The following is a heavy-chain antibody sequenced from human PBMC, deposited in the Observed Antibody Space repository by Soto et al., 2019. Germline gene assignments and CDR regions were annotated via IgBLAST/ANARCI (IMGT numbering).Heavy chain of an antibody. D-gene: IGHD2-2*01. CDR1: GGTFSSYA. Sequence: QVQLVQSGAEVKKPGSSVKVSCKASGGTFSSYAISWVRQAPGQGLEWMGGIIPIFGTANYAQKFQGRVTITADESTSTADMELSSLRSEDTAVYYCARDPSYCSSTSCYARGDYYYYGMDVWGQGTTVTVSS. J-gene: IGHJ6*02. CDR3: ARDPSYCSSTSCYARGDYYYYGMDV. CDR2: IIPIFGTA. V-gene: IGHV1-69*01.